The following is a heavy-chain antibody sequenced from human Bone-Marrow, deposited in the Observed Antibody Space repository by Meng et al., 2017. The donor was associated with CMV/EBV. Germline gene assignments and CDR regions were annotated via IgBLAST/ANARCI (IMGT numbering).Heavy chain of an antibody. V-gene: IGHV1-8*02. J-gene: IGHJ6*02. CDR3: ARTQIAVEAGGTKTKYYYYGLDV. Sequence: ASVKVSCKASGYTFTGYYMHWVRQATGQGLEWMGWMNANSGNTGYAQKFQGRVSMTRDTSTSTAYMELSSLRSDDTAVYYCARTQIAVEAGGTKTKYYYYGLDVWGQGTTVTVSS. CDR1: GYTFTGYY. D-gene: IGHD6-13*01. CDR2: MNANSGNT.